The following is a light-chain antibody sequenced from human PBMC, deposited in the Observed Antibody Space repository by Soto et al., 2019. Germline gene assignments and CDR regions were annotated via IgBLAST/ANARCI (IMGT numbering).Light chain of an antibody. CDR2: GNS. V-gene: IGLV1-40*01. CDR3: QSYDSSLSGFYV. J-gene: IGLJ1*01. CDR1: SSNIGAGYD. Sequence: QSVLTQPPSVSGAPGQRVTISCTGSSSNIGAGYDVHWYQQLPGTAPKLLIYGNSNRPSGVPDRFSGSKSGTSASLATTGLQAEDEADYYCQSYDSSLSGFYVFGTGTKVTVL.